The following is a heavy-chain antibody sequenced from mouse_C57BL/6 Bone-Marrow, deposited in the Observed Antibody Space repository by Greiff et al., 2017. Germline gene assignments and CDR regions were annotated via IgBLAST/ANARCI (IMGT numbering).Heavy chain of an antibody. CDR2: ILPGSGST. J-gene: IGHJ3*01. CDR1: GYTFTGYW. D-gene: IGHD2-3*01. V-gene: IGHV1-9*01. CDR3: ASADGYYFAY. Sequence: VQLQQSGAELMKPGASVKLSCKATGYTFTGYWIEWVKQRPGHGLEWIGEILPGSGSTNSNEKFKGKATFTADTSSNTAYMQLSSLTTEDSAIYYCASADGYYFAYWGQGTLVTVSA.